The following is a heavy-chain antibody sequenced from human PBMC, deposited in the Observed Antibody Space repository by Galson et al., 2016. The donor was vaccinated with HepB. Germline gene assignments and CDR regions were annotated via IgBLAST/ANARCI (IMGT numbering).Heavy chain of an antibody. Sequence: SLRLSCAASGITFSIYWMQWVRQAPGKGLEWVSVIYSGGSTHYADSVKGRFTISRDNSKNTLYLQMNSLRADDTAAYYCARTRRDWYYFDYWGQGTLVTVSS. J-gene: IGHJ4*02. CDR1: GITFSIYW. V-gene: IGHV3-66*01. CDR2: IYSGGST. D-gene: IGHD3/OR15-3a*01. CDR3: ARTRRDWYYFDY.